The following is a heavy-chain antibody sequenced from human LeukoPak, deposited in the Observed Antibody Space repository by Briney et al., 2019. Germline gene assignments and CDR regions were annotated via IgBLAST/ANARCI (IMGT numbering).Heavy chain of an antibody. Sequence: GGSLRLSCAASGFTFSSYGMHRVRQAPGKGLEWVAVISYDGSNKYYADSVKGRFTISRDNSKTTLYLQMNSLRAEDTAASYCAKFSGWLLDYWGQGTLVTVSS. J-gene: IGHJ4*02. V-gene: IGHV3-30*18. CDR1: GFTFSSYG. CDR3: AKFSGWLLDY. CDR2: ISYDGSNK. D-gene: IGHD6-19*01.